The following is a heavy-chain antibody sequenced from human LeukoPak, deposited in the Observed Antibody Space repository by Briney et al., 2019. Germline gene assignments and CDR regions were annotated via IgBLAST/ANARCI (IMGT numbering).Heavy chain of an antibody. Sequence: PGGSLRLSCAASGFTFSDYYMSWIRQAPGKGLEWVSYISSSGSTIYYADSVKGRFTISRDNAKNSLYLQMNSLRAEDTAVYYCARDRTTVTISSYWFDPWGQGTLVTVSS. CDR1: GFTFSDYY. V-gene: IGHV3-11*01. J-gene: IGHJ5*02. CDR2: ISSSGSTI. CDR3: ARDRTTVTISSYWFDP. D-gene: IGHD4-17*01.